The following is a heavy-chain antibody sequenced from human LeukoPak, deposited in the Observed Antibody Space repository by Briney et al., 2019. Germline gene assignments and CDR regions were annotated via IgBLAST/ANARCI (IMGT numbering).Heavy chain of an antibody. D-gene: IGHD6-19*01. Sequence: ETLSLTCTVSGGSISSYYWSWIRQPPGKGLEWVANIKPDGSEKHYVDSVEGRFTISRDNAKNSLYLQMNSLRAEDTAVYYCARTREQWQVLDYWGQGTLVTVSS. J-gene: IGHJ4*02. CDR3: ARTREQWQVLDY. CDR2: IKPDGSEK. CDR1: GGSISSYY. V-gene: IGHV3-7*01.